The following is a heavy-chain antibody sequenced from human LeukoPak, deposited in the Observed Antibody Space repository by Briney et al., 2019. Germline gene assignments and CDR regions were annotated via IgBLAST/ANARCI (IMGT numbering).Heavy chain of an antibody. V-gene: IGHV1-46*01. Sequence: ASVKVSCKASGYTFTSYYMHWVRQAPAQGLEWMGIINPSGGSTSYAQKFQGRVTMTRDTSTSTVYMELSSLRSEDTAVYYCARGLYYYDSSVGAFDIWGQGTMVTVSS. CDR1: GYTFTSYY. CDR3: ARGLYYYDSSVGAFDI. D-gene: IGHD3-22*01. J-gene: IGHJ3*02. CDR2: INPSGGST.